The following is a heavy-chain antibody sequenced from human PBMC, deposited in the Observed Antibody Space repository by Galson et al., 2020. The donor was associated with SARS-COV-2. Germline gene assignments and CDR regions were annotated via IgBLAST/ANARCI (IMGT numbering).Heavy chain of an antibody. CDR1: GFTFSNYV. V-gene: IGHV3-30*04. J-gene: IGHJ4*02. CDR2: ISSDGSNS. D-gene: IGHD1-26*01. Sequence: GGSLTLSCDASGFTFSNYVMHCVRPAPGKGPEWVAIISSDGSNSFYADSLKGRFTISRDNSKSTLYLQMNSLRAEDTAVYYCARGGEWELPYYFDYWGQGTLVTVSS. CDR3: ARGGEWELPYYFDY.